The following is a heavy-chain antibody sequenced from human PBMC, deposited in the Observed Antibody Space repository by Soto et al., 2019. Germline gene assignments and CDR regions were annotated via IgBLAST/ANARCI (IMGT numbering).Heavy chain of an antibody. Sequence: EVQLLESGGGLVQPGGSLRLSCAASGFTFSSYAMSWVRQAPGKELEWVSAISGSGGSTYYADSVKGRFTISRDNSKNTLYLQMNSLRAEDTAVYYCARDRKWEIAVAGTFDYWGQGTLVTVSS. V-gene: IGHV3-23*01. CDR2: ISGSGGST. D-gene: IGHD6-19*01. J-gene: IGHJ4*02. CDR3: ARDRKWEIAVAGTFDY. CDR1: GFTFSSYA.